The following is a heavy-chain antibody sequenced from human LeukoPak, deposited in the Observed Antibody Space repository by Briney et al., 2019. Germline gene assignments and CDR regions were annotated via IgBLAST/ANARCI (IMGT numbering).Heavy chain of an antibody. V-gene: IGHV1-18*01. Sequence: ASVKVSCKVSGYTLTELSMHWVRQAPGQGLEWMGWISAYNGNTNYAQKLQGRVTMTTDTSTSTAYMELRSLRSDDTAVYYCARGAAAAGSPDYWGQGTLVTVSS. CDR1: GYTLTELS. J-gene: IGHJ4*02. D-gene: IGHD6-13*01. CDR2: ISAYNGNT. CDR3: ARGAAAAGSPDY.